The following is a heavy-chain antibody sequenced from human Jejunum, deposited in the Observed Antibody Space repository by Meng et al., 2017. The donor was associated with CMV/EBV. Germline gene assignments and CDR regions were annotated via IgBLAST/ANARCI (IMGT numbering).Heavy chain of an antibody. J-gene: IGHJ4*02. CDR2: ISGSGGDI. D-gene: IGHD6-13*01. CDR1: FSNYV. V-gene: IGHV3-23*01. Sequence: FSNYVMSWVRQAPGKGPEWVSTISGSGGDIFYADSVKGRFTISRDNSKNTLFLQMHSLRAEDTAVYYCARDDSRAYSSSWYYFDYWGQGTLVTVSS. CDR3: ARDDSRAYSSSWYYFDY.